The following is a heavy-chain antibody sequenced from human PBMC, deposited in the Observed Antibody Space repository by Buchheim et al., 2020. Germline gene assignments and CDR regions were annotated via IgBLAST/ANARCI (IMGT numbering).Heavy chain of an antibody. CDR3: ARTGGYQLLPKPPNNWFDP. J-gene: IGHJ5*02. D-gene: IGHD2-2*01. CDR1: GYSFTSYW. CDR2: IYPGDSDT. V-gene: IGHV5-51*01. Sequence: EVQLVQSGAEVKKPGESLKISCKGSGYSFTSYWIGWVRQMPGKGLEWMGIIYPGDSDTRYSPSFQGQVTISADKSISTSYPQWSSLKASDTAMYYCARTGGYQLLPKPPNNWFDPWGQGTL.